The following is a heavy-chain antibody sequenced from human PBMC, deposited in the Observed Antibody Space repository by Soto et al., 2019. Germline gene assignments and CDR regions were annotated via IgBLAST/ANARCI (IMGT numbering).Heavy chain of an antibody. V-gene: IGHV3-23*01. D-gene: IGHD2-21*02. Sequence: GGSLRLSCAASGFTFGTYAMSWVRQAPGKGLEWVSGISGRGTTFYADSVKGRFTISRDNSKNTVHLEMNNLRAEDMAFYYCANVSGQAYGDYYMDSWGQGTLVTVSS. CDR2: ISGRGTT. CDR3: ANVSGQAYGDYYMDS. CDR1: GFTFGTYA. J-gene: IGHJ4*02.